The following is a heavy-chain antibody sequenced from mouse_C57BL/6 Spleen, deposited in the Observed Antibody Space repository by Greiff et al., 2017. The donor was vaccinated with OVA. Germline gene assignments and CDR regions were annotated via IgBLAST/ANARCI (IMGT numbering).Heavy chain of an antibody. D-gene: IGHD1-1*01. CDR3: TSGDYYGSSYVGYFDV. CDR1: GFTFSSYA. J-gene: IGHJ1*03. V-gene: IGHV5-4*03. Sequence: EVKLMESGGGLVKPGGSLKLSCAASGFTFSSYAMSWVRQTPEKRLEWVATISDGGSYTYYPDNVKGRFTISRDNAKNNLYLQMSHLKSEDTAMYYCTSGDYYGSSYVGYFDVWGTGTTVTVSS. CDR2: ISDGGSYT.